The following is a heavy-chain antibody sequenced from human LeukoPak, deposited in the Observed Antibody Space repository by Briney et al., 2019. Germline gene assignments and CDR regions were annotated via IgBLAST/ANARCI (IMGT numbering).Heavy chain of an antibody. J-gene: IGHJ2*01. CDR2: VYASGST. V-gene: IGHV4-4*07. CDR1: GGSIETYY. CDR3: ARAYSDVSYNYWYFVL. D-gene: IGHD1-26*01. Sequence: KPSETLSLTCTVSGGSIETYYWSWIRQPAGKGLEWIGRVYASGSTDYNPSLKSRVTMSVDTSKNQFSLKLTSVTAADAAVYFCARAYSDVSYNYWYFVLWGRGTLVTVSS.